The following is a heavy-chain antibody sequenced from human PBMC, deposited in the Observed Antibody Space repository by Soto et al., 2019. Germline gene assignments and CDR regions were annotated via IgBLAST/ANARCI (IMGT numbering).Heavy chain of an antibody. CDR1: GYTFTSYG. V-gene: IGHV1-18*01. J-gene: IGHJ4*02. Sequence: QVQLVQSGAEVKKPGASVKVSCKASGYTFTSYGISWVRQAPGQGLEWMGWISAYNGNTKYAQKFQGRVNMTTDTSTSTAYMEVRSLRSDDTAGYYCARDAAAGLNDYWGQGTLVTVSS. CDR2: ISAYNGNT. CDR3: ARDAAAGLNDY. D-gene: IGHD6-13*01.